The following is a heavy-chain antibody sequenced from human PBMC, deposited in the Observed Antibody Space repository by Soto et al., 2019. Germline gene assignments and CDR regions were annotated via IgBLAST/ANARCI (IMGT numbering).Heavy chain of an antibody. CDR1: GFTFTSSA. CDR3: ARVWNLEGVDV. CDR2: IVVGSGNT. Sequence: SVKVSCKASGFTFTSSAMQWVRQARGQRLEWIGWIVVGSGNTGYAQKFQGRVTMTRNTSISTAYMELSSLRSEDTAVYYCARVWNLEGVDVWGKGTTVTVSS. D-gene: IGHD1-1*01. V-gene: IGHV1-58*02. J-gene: IGHJ6*04.